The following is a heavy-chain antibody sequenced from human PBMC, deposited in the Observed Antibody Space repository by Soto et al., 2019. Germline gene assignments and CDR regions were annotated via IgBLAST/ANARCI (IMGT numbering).Heavy chain of an antibody. CDR3: AKGYSFGFEY. V-gene: IGHV3-23*01. D-gene: IGHD4-4*01. J-gene: IGHJ4*02. CDR1: GFTFSNYA. CDR2: TSGSGGST. Sequence: PGGSLRLSCAASGFTFSNYAMSWVRQAPGKGLEWVSATSGSGGSTFYADSVKGRVTISRDNSKNTVSLQLSSLSAADTAIYYCAKGYSFGFEYWGQRTLVTVSS.